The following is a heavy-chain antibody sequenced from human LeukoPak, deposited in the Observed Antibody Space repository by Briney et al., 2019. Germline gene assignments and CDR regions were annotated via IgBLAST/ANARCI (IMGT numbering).Heavy chain of an antibody. CDR1: GYTFTGYY. CDR3: ARARRQWLVGANIRGDNPPYYYDY. V-gene: IGHV1-2*02. CDR2: INPNSGGT. D-gene: IGHD6-19*01. J-gene: IGHJ4*02. Sequence: ASVKVSCKASGYTFTGYYMHWVRQAPGQGLEWMGWINPNSGGTNYAQKFQGRVTMTRDTSISTAYMELSRLGSDDTAVYYCARARRQWLVGANIRGDNPPYYYDYWGQGTLVTVSS.